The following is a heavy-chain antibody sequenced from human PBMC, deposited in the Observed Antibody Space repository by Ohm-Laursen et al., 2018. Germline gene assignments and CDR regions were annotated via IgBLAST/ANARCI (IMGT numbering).Heavy chain of an antibody. CDR1: GSTFTGYH. Sequence: ATVKISCKASGSTFTGYHMHWVRQAPGQGLEWMGWINPDSGGTNYAQKFQGRVTMARDTSISTAYMEVSRLRSDDTAVYYCARSRYKWNYGYFDYWGQGTLVIVSS. V-gene: IGHV1-2*02. CDR2: INPDSGGT. J-gene: IGHJ4*02. D-gene: IGHD1-7*01. CDR3: ARSRYKWNYGYFDY.